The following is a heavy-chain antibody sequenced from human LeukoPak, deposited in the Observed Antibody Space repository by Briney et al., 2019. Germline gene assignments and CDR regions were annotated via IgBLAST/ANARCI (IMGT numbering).Heavy chain of an antibody. CDR1: GGSFSGYY. J-gene: IGHJ4*02. D-gene: IGHD3-22*01. CDR3: ARLYYYDSTDY. CDR2: INHSGST. Sequence: SETLSLTCAVYGGSFSGYYWGWIRQPPGKGLEWIGEINHSGSTNYNPSLKSRVTISVDTSKNQFSLKLSSVTAADTAVYYCARLYYYDSTDYWGQGTLVTVSS. V-gene: IGHV4-34*01.